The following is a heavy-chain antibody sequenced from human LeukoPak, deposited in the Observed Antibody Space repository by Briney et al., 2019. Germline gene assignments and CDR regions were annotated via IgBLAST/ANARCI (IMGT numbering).Heavy chain of an antibody. J-gene: IGHJ3*02. CDR1: GGSFSGYC. Sequence: SETLSLTCAVYGGSFSGYCWSWIRQPPGKGLEWIGEINHSGSTNYNPSLKSRVTISVDTSKNQFSLKLSSVTAADTAVYYCARDPLISSGYYSITKPFVFDIWGQGTMVTVSS. D-gene: IGHD3-22*01. V-gene: IGHV4-34*01. CDR3: ARDPLISSGYYSITKPFVFDI. CDR2: INHSGST.